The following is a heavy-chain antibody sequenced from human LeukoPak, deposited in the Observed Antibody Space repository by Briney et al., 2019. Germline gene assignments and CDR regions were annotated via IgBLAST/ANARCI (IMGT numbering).Heavy chain of an antibody. CDR3: AKESLMDIVVVPAARSPFDY. CDR2: IRYDGSNK. Sequence: PGGSLRLSCAASGFTFSSYGMHWVRQAPGKGLEWVAFIRYDGSNKYYADSVKGRFTIPRDNSKNTLYLQMNSLRAEDTAVYYCAKESLMDIVVVPAARSPFDYWGQGTLVTVSS. D-gene: IGHD2-2*03. J-gene: IGHJ4*02. CDR1: GFTFSSYG. V-gene: IGHV3-30*02.